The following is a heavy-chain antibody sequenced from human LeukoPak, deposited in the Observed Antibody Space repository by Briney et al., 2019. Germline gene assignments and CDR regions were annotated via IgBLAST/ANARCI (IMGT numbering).Heavy chain of an antibody. CDR2: IYYSGST. Sequence: SETLSLTCTVSGGSISSYYWSWIRQPPGKGLEWIGYIYYSGSTNYNPSLKSRVTISVDTSKNQFSLKLSSVTAADTAVYYCAGGRATAGLDYWGQGTLVTVSS. D-gene: IGHD6-13*01. CDR1: GGSISSYY. V-gene: IGHV4-59*01. J-gene: IGHJ4*02. CDR3: AGGRATAGLDY.